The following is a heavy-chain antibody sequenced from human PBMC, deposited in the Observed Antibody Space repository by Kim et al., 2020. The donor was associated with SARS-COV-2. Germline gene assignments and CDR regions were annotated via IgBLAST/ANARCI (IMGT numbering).Heavy chain of an antibody. J-gene: IGHJ5*02. CDR3: ARVTQQQLVGWWFDP. D-gene: IGHD6-13*01. V-gene: IGHV4-30-2*04. Sequence: PARKRRVPISVDTSKNQFSLKLSCVTGADTAVYYCARVTQQQLVGWWFDPWGQGTLVTVSS.